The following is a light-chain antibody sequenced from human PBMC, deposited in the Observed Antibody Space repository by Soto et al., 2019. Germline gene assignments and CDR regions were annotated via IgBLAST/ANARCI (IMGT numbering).Light chain of an antibody. Sequence: DIQMTHSPSTLSTSVGGRVTITCRASQSVSGWLAWYQQKPGEAPKLLIYDASALPRGVPSRFSGSGSGTKFTLTIASLQPDDFATYYCQQYETFSGTFGPGTKVDIK. J-gene: IGKJ1*01. V-gene: IGKV1-5*01. CDR3: QQYETFSGT. CDR1: QSVSGW. CDR2: DAS.